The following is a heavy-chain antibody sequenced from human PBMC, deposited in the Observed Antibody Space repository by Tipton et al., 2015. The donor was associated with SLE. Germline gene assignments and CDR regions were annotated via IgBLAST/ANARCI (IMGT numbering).Heavy chain of an antibody. CDR1: GGSISSSSYY. CDR2: IYYSGSP. Sequence: TLSLTCTVSGGSISSSSYYWGWIRQPPGKGLEWIGTIYYSGSPYYNPSLKSRVTISVDTSKNQFSLKLSSVSAADTALYYCARVSSSTRYSFPFDFWGQGSLVTVSS. J-gene: IGHJ4*02. V-gene: IGHV4-39*07. D-gene: IGHD2-21*01. CDR3: ARVSSSTRYSFPFDF.